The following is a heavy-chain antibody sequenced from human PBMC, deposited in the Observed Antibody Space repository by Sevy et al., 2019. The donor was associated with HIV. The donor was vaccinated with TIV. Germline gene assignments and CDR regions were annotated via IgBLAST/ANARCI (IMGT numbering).Heavy chain of an antibody. CDR2: VRNDGSNK. D-gene: IGHD2-8*01. Sequence: SCAASGFSLTTSDMHWVRQAPGKGLEWVAYVRNDGSNKYYADSVRDLFTISRDSPKNTLYLQMNSLRDEDTAIYYCARGRKTTEEWLEELDYYYGLDVWGQGTTVTVSS. CDR1: GFSLTTSD. CDR3: ARGRKTTEEWLEELDYYYGLDV. V-gene: IGHV3-30*02. J-gene: IGHJ6*02.